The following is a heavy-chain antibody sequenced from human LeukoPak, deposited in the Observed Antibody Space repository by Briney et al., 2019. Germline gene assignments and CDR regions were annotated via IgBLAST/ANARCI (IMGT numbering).Heavy chain of an antibody. D-gene: IGHD2-15*01. Sequence: SVQVSCQASGGTFSSYAFSWVRQPPGKGLAWMGGVIPIFGTANYAQRFQGRVTITADKSTSTAYMELSSLRSEDTAVYYCARDRGGYWVFYYWGQGTLVSVS. CDR2: VIPIFGTA. CDR1: GGTFSSYA. J-gene: IGHJ4*02. V-gene: IGHV1-69*06. CDR3: ARDRGGYWVFYY.